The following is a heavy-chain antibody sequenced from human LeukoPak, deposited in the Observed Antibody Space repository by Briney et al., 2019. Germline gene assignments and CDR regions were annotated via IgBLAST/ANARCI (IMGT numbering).Heavy chain of an antibody. J-gene: IGHJ4*02. CDR1: GGSISSYY. D-gene: IGHD5-24*01. V-gene: IGHV4-59*01. Sequence: PSETLSLTCTVFGGSISSYYWSWFRQPPGKGLEWIGYIYYSGSNNYNPSLKSRVTISVDTSKNQFSLKLSSVVAADTAVYSCASTRRDGYNYGLTYWGQGTLVTVSS. CDR3: ASTRRDGYNYGLTY. CDR2: IYYSGSN.